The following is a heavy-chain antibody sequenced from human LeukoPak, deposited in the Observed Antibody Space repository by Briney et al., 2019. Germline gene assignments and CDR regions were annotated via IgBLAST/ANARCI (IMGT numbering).Heavy chain of an antibody. CDR1: GGTFSSYA. D-gene: IGHD5-18*01. J-gene: IGHJ4*02. V-gene: IGHV1-69*05. CDR2: IIPIFGTA. CDR3: ARAGLWYFDY. Sequence: SVKVSCRASGGTFSSYAISWVRQAPGQGLEWMEGIIPIFGTANHAQKFQGRVTITTDESTSTAYMELSSLRSEDTAVYYCARAGLWYFDYWGQGTLVTVSS.